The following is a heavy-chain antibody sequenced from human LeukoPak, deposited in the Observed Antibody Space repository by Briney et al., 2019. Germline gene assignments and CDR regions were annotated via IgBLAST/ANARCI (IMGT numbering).Heavy chain of an antibody. CDR1: GGTFSSYA. V-gene: IGHV1-69*05. J-gene: IGHJ4*02. Sequence: SVKVSCKASGGTFSSYAISWVRQAPGQGLEWMGGIIPIFGTANYAQKFQGRVTITTDESTSTAYMELSSLRSKDTAVYYCARGRYDFWSGYFPFDYWGQGTLVTVSS. CDR3: ARGRYDFWSGYFPFDY. D-gene: IGHD3-3*01. CDR2: IIPIFGTA.